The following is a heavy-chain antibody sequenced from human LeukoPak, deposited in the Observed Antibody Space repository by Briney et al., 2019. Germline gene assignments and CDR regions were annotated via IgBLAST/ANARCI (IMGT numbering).Heavy chain of an antibody. Sequence: SETLSLTCTVSGGSISSSSYYWGWIRQPPGKGLEWIGSIYYSGSTYYNPSLKSRVTISVDTSKNQFSVKLSSVTAADTAVYYCAVNYYYDSSGPSGIAYWGQGALVTVSS. CDR1: GGSISSSSYY. CDR2: IYYSGST. J-gene: IGHJ4*02. CDR3: AVNYYYDSSGPSGIAY. V-gene: IGHV4-39*07. D-gene: IGHD3-22*01.